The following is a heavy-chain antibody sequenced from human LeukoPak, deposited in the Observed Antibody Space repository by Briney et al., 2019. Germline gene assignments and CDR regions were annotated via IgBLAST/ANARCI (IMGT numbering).Heavy chain of an antibody. J-gene: IGHJ4*02. V-gene: IGHV3-7*01. Sequence: GGSLRLSCSASGFTFHTYWMSWVRQAPGKGLEWVANIKQPGSEKYHVDSVRGRFTISRGNAKNSLYLQMNSLRVEDTAVYYCARTDATSWGYFDFWGQGTLVTVSS. CDR1: GFTFHTYW. D-gene: IGHD3-16*01. CDR2: IKQPGSEK. CDR3: ARTDATSWGYFDF.